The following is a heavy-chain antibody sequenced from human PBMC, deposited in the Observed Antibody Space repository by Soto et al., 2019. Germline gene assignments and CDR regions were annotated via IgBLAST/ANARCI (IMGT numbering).Heavy chain of an antibody. CDR2: IHYSGSN. V-gene: IGHV4-30-4*02. D-gene: IGHD2-2*01. CDR1: GGSISSDHYH. CDR3: ARARYQLLHPYYYGMDV. Sequence: SETLSLTCTVSGGSISSDHYHWTWIRQPPGKGLEWIGYIHYSGSNNYNPSLQSRVTISVDTSKNQVSLKLSSVTAADSAVYFCARARYQLLHPYYYGMDVWGQGTTVTVSS. J-gene: IGHJ6*02.